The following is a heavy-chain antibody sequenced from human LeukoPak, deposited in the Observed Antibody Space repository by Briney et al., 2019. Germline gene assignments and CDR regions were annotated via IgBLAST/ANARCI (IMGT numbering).Heavy chain of an antibody. V-gene: IGHV3-48*01. Sequence: GGSLRLSCAASGFTFSSYSMNWDRQAPGKGLEWVSYISSSSSTIYYADSVKGRFTISRDNAKNSLYLQMNSLRAEDTAVYYCARDWGITTGAFDIWGQGTMVTVSS. J-gene: IGHJ3*02. CDR3: ARDWGITTGAFDI. CDR1: GFTFSSYS. D-gene: IGHD3-16*01. CDR2: ISSSSSTI.